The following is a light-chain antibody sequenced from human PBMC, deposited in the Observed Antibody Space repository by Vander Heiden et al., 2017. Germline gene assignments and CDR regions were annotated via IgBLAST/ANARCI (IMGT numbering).Light chain of an antibody. CDR1: SSNIGNNY. Sequence: QSVLTQPPSVSASPGPKVTISCSGSSSNIGNNYVSWYQQFQGTTPKLLIYDNNKRPSGIPDRFSGSKSGTSATLGITGLQTGDEADYYCSTWDTSLSSVVFGGGTKVTVL. V-gene: IGLV1-51*01. J-gene: IGLJ3*02. CDR2: DNN. CDR3: STWDTSLSSVV.